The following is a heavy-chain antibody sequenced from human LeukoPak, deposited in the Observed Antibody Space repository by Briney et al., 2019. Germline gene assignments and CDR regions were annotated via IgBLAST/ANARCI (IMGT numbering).Heavy chain of an antibody. CDR2: IYYSGST. V-gene: IGHV4-59*08. D-gene: IGHD5-24*01. J-gene: IGHJ4*02. Sequence: PSETLSLTCTVSGGSISSYYWSWIRQPPGKGLEWIGYIYYSGSTNDNPSLKSRVTISVDTSKNQFSLKLSSVTATDTAVYYCARSVDGYNFGYWGQGTLVTVSS. CDR1: GGSISSYY. CDR3: ARSVDGYNFGY.